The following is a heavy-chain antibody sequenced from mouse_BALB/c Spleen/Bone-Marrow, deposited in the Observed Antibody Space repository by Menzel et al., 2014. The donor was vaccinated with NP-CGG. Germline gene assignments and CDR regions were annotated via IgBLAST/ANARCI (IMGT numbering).Heavy chain of an antibody. Sequence: DVQLQESGGGLVQPGGSLKLSCAASGFTFSSYGMSWVRQTPDKRLELVATINSNGGSTYYPDSVKGQFTITRDNAKNTLYLQMSSLKSEDTAMYYCARERDDYFRDAMDYWGQGTSITVSS. CDR1: GFTFSSYG. CDR2: INSNGGST. V-gene: IGHV5-6-3*01. D-gene: IGHD2-4*01. J-gene: IGHJ4*01. CDR3: ARERDDYFRDAMDY.